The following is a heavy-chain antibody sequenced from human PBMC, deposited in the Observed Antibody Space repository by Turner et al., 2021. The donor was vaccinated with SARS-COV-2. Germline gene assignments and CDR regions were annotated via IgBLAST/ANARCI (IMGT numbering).Heavy chain of an antibody. D-gene: IGHD6-19*01. CDR1: GGSFSGYY. CDR2: IIHSGST. Sequence: QVQLQQWGAGLLKPSETLSLPCAVFGGSFSGYYWSWIRQPPGKGLEWIGEIIHSGSTNYNPSLKSRVTISLDTSKNQFSLKLSSVTAADTAVYYCARGHSYIAVAVSGFDPWGQGTLVTVSS. CDR3: ARGHSYIAVAVSGFDP. V-gene: IGHV4-34*01. J-gene: IGHJ5*02.